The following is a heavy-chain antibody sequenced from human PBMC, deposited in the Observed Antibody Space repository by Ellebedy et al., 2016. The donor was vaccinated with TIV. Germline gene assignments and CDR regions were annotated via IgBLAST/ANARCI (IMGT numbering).Heavy chain of an antibody. V-gene: IGHV3-30*04. J-gene: IGHJ6*03. CDR2: ISYDGSNK. Sequence: GGSLRLSCAASGFTFSSYAMHWVRQAPGKGLEWVAVISYDGSNKYYADSVKGRFTISRDNSKNTLYLQMNSLRAEDTAVYYCARDYYGSGSYFKIPGRVYYYYMDVWGKGTTVTVSS. CDR3: ARDYYGSGSYFKIPGRVYYYYMDV. CDR1: GFTFSSYA. D-gene: IGHD3-10*01.